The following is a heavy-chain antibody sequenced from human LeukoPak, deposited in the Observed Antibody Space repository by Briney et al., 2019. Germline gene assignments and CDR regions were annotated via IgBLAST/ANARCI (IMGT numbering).Heavy chain of an antibody. V-gene: IGHV3-30-3*01. CDR1: GFTFSSYA. D-gene: IGHD5/OR15-5a*01. CDR2: ISYDGSNK. Sequence: GGSLRLSCAASGFTFSSYAMHWVRQAPGKGLEWVAVISYDGSNKYYADSVKGRFTISRDNSKNTLYLQMNSLRAEDTAVYYCARDLYDSSGFNWFDPWGQGTLVTVSS. J-gene: IGHJ5*02. CDR3: ARDLYDSSGFNWFDP.